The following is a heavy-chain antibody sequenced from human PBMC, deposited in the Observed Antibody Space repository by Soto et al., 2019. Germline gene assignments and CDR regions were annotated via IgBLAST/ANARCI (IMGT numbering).Heavy chain of an antibody. Sequence: ASVKVSCKASGYTFTSHGISWVRQAPGQGLEWMGWISAYNGNTNYAQKLQGRVTMTTDTSTSTAYMELRSLRSDDTAVYYCASNIGYCSGGSCYGPPRYYYYGMDVWGQGTTVTVSS. J-gene: IGHJ6*02. D-gene: IGHD2-15*01. V-gene: IGHV1-18*01. CDR1: GYTFTSHG. CDR3: ASNIGYCSGGSCYGPPRYYYYGMDV. CDR2: ISAYNGNT.